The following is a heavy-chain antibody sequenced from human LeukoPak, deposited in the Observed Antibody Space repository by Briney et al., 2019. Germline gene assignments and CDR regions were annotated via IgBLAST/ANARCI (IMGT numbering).Heavy chain of an antibody. CDR3: ARGIVVNGMDV. D-gene: IGHD3-22*01. CDR1: GYTFTSCY. CDR2: INPSGGST. Sequence: ASVKVSCKASGYTFTSCYMHWVRQAPGQGLEWMGIINPSGGSTRYAQKFQGRVTMTRDTSTSTVYTELTSLRSEDTAVYYCARGIVVNGMDVWGQGTTVTVSS. J-gene: IGHJ6*02. V-gene: IGHV1-46*01.